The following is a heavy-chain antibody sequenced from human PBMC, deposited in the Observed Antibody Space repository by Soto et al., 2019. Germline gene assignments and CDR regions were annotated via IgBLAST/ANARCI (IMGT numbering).Heavy chain of an antibody. CDR1: GFTFTSSA. V-gene: IGHV1-58*01. D-gene: IGHD3-22*01. Sequence: SVKVSCKASGFTFTSSAVQWVRQARGQRLEWIGWIVVGSGNTNYAQKFQERVTITRDMSTSTAYMELSSLRSEDTAVYYCAALRIVGDYFDYWGQGTLVTVSS. CDR3: AALRIVGDYFDY. CDR2: IVVGSGNT. J-gene: IGHJ4*02.